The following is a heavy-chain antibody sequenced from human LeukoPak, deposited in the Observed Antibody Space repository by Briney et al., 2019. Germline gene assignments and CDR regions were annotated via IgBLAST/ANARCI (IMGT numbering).Heavy chain of an antibody. CDR3: ARPRTVGSSHDAFDI. CDR2: IYPGDSDT. V-gene: IGHV5-51*01. CDR1: GYSFTTYW. D-gene: IGHD1-26*01. J-gene: IGHJ3*02. Sequence: GESLKISCKGSGYSFTTYWIGWVRQMPEKGLEWMGIIYPGDSDTRHSPSFQGQVTISADRSISTAYLQWSSLKASDTAMYYCARPRTVGSSHDAFDIWGQGTKVIVSS.